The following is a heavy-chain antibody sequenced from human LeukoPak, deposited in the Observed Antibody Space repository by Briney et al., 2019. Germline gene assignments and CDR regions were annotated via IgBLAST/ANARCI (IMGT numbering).Heavy chain of an antibody. J-gene: IGHJ6*02. Sequence: PGGSLRLSCAASGFTFSSYAMHWVRQAPGKGLEWVAVISYDGSNKYYADSVKGRFTISRDNSKNTLYLQMNSLRAEDTAVYYCARGKRLTTYYDILTGYLPYGMDVWGQGTTVTVSS. CDR2: ISYDGSNK. V-gene: IGHV3-30-3*01. CDR1: GFTFSSYA. D-gene: IGHD3-9*01. CDR3: ARGKRLTTYYDILTGYLPYGMDV.